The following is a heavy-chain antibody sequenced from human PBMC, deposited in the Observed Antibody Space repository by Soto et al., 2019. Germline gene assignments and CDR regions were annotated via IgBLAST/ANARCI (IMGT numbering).Heavy chain of an antibody. CDR3: AKDHSAAN. D-gene: IGHD1-26*01. CDR1: GFTFSSYG. V-gene: IGHV3-30*18. J-gene: IGHJ4*02. Sequence: QVQLVESGGGVVQPGRSLRLSCAASGFTFSSYGMHWVRQAPGKGLEWVAVISYDGSNKYYADSVKGRFTISRDNSKNPLYLQMNSLRAEDTAVYYCAKDHSAANWGQGTLVTVSS. CDR2: ISYDGSNK.